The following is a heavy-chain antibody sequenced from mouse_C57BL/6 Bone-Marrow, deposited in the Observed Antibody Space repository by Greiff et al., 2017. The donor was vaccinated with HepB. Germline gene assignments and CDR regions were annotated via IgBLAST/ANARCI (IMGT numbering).Heavy chain of an antibody. CDR1: GFSFNTYA. CDR2: IRSKSNNYAT. J-gene: IGHJ1*03. V-gene: IGHV10-1*01. CDR3: VRLTTVVAHWYFDV. Sequence: EVQLVESGGGLVQPKGSLKLSCAASGFSFNTYAMNWVRQAPGKGLEWVARIRSKSNNYATYYADSVKDRFTISRDDSESMLYLQLNNLKTEDTAMYYCVRLTTVVAHWYFDVWGTGTTVTVSS. D-gene: IGHD1-1*01.